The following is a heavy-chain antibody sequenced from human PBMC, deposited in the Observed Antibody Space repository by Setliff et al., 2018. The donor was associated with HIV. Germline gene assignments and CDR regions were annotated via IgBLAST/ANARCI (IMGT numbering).Heavy chain of an antibody. D-gene: IGHD2-21*02. V-gene: IGHV3-7*03. Sequence: GGSLRLSCAASGLIFSAYWMIWVRQTPGKGLEWLATIKQDGSDKYYVHSVEGRFTISRDNAKNSLSLQMNSLRAEDTAVYSCARVTSEYIYGDNNYYYMDVWGKGTTVTVSS. CDR3: ARVTSEYIYGDNNYYYMDV. CDR1: GLIFSAYW. CDR2: IKQDGSDK. J-gene: IGHJ6*03.